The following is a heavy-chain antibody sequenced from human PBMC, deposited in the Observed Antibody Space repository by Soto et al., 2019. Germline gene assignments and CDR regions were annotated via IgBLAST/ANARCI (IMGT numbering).Heavy chain of an antibody. V-gene: IGHV1-3*01. CDR1: GYTFPTYA. D-gene: IGHD3-10*01. CDR3: ARAQGILDY. CDR2: IDAGNGNT. Sequence: ASVKVSCKASGYTFPTYAIHWVRQAPGQRLEWMGWIDAGNGNTKYSQKFQGRVTITRDTSASTAYMELSSLRSEDTAVYYCARAQGILDYWGQGTLVTVSS. J-gene: IGHJ4*02.